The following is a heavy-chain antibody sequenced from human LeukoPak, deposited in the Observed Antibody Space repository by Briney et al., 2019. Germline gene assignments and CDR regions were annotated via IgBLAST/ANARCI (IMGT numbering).Heavy chain of an antibody. CDR3: ARPYSSGWYHAFDI. Sequence: PETLSLTCTVSGGSISSSTYYWGWIRQPPGKGLEWIGSIYYSGSTYYNPSLRSRVTISVDTSKNQFSLNLSSVTAADTAVYYCARPYSSGWYHAFDIWGQGTMVTVSS. D-gene: IGHD6-19*01. CDR1: GGSISSSTYY. J-gene: IGHJ3*02. V-gene: IGHV4-39*01. CDR2: IYYSGST.